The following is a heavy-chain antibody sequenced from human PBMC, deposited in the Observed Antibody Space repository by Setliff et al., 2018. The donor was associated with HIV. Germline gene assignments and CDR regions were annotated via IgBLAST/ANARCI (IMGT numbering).Heavy chain of an antibody. CDR2: IYHSGAT. V-gene: IGHV4-38-2*02. CDR3: ARHSPVTTEDYMDV. J-gene: IGHJ6*03. D-gene: IGHD4-17*01. Sequence: SETLSLTCTLSGDSVTTPYYWGWIRQPPGKGLEWVGSIYHSGATYFTPSLKSRVTLSVDTSKYQFFLRLTSVSAADTGLYFCARHSPVTTEDYMDVWGKGNTVTVSS. CDR1: GDSVTTPYY.